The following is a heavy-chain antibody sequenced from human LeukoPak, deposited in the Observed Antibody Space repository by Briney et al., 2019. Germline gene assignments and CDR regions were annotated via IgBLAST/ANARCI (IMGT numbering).Heavy chain of an antibody. J-gene: IGHJ6*03. CDR1: GGSISSSNW. Sequence: SGTLSLTCAVSGGSISSSNWWSWVRQPPGKGLEWIGYIYYSGSTNYNPSLKSRVTISVDTSKNQFSLKLSSVTAADTAVYYCARDGGMATTGAYYYYYMDVWGKGTTVTISS. V-gene: IGHV4-4*02. D-gene: IGHD5-24*01. CDR3: ARDGGMATTGAYYYYYMDV. CDR2: IYYSGST.